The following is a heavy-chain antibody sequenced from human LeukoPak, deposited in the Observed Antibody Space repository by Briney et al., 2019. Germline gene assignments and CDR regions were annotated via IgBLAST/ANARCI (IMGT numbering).Heavy chain of an antibody. Sequence: SETLSLTCTVSGVSITGYYWSWIRQPPGKGLEWIGNIYYSGSTNYNPSLKSRVTISLDTSKNQFSLKLSSVTAADTAVYYGARHKLANWFDPWGQGTLVTVSS. CDR1: GVSITGYY. CDR2: IYYSGST. D-gene: IGHD2-21*01. V-gene: IGHV4-59*08. CDR3: ARHKLANWFDP. J-gene: IGHJ5*02.